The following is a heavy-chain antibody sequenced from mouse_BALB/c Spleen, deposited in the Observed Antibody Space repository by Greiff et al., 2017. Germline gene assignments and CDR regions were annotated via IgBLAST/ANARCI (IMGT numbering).Heavy chain of an antibody. Sequence: LQQSGPELVKPGASGYSFTDYNMYWVKQSHGKSLEWIGYIDPYNGGTSYNQKFKGKATLTADKSSSTAYMQLSSLTSEDSAVYFCATYYGPDVWGAGTTVTVSS. J-gene: IGHJ1*01. CDR2: IDPYNGGT. CDR1: GYSFTDYN. V-gene: IGHV1S135*01. D-gene: IGHD1-2*01. CDR3: ATYYGPDV.